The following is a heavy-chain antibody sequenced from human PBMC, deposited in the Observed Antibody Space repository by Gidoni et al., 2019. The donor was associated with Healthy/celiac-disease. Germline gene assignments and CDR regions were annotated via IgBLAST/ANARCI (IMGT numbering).Heavy chain of an antibody. CDR1: GFTFSSYA. D-gene: IGHD4-17*01. V-gene: IGHV3-23*01. CDR3: AKDGRAVTTLPFDP. J-gene: IGHJ5*02. CDR2: ISGMGGST. Sequence: EVQLLESGGGVVQPGGSLRLSCAASGFTFSSYAMGWVRQATGKGLEWVSAISGMGGSTYYADSVKGRFTSSRDNSKNTLYLQMNSLRAEDTAVYYCAKDGRAVTTLPFDPWGQGTLVTVSS.